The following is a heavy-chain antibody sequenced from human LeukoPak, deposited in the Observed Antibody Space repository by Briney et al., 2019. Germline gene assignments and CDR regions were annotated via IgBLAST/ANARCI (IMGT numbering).Heavy chain of an antibody. V-gene: IGHV3-53*01. CDR2: IYSGGST. D-gene: IGHD2-15*01. Sequence: GVSLRLSWAASGVTVSSNYMNWVRHAPVQWLALVSLIYSGGSTYFGDSVKGRFTISRDNSKNTLYLQMNSLRAEDTAVYYCASSRYCSGGSCYFDYWGQGTLVTVSS. J-gene: IGHJ4*02. CDR1: GVTVSSNY. CDR3: ASSRYCSGGSCYFDY.